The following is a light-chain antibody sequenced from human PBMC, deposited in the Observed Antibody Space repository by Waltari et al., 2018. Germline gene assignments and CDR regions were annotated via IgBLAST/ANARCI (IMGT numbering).Light chain of an antibody. CDR2: GNS. V-gene: IGLV1-40*01. CDR3: QSYDSSLGGSV. CDR1: SSNIGAGYD. Sequence: QSVLTQPPSVSGAPGQRVTLSCPGSSSNIGAGYDVHWYQQIPGKAPKLLIYGNSNRPSGVPDRISGSKSGTSASLAITGLQAEDEADYYCQSYDSSLGGSVFGGGTKLTVL. J-gene: IGLJ2*01.